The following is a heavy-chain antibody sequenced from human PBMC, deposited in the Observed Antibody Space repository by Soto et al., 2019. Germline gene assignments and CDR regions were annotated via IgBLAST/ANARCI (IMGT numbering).Heavy chain of an antibody. V-gene: IGHV4-39*01. D-gene: IGHD3-10*01. CDR2: IYYSGST. J-gene: IGHJ5*02. CDR1: GGSISSSSYY. CDR3: ARHEVLLWFGDKNNWFDP. Sequence: SETLSLTCTVSGGSISSSSYYWGWIRQPPGKGLEWIGSIYYSGSTYYNPSLKSRVTISVDTSKNQFSLKPSSVTAADTAVYYCARHEVLLWFGDKNNWFDPWGQGTLVTVSS.